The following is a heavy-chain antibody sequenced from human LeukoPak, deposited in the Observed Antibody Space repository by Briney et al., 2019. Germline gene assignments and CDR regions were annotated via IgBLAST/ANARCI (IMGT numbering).Heavy chain of an antibody. J-gene: IGHJ4*02. V-gene: IGHV1-46*01. CDR2: INPSGGST. D-gene: IGHD3-22*01. Sequence: ASVKVSCKASGYTFTSYYMHWVRQAPGQGLEWTGIINPSGGSTSYAQKFQGRVTMTRDTSTSTVYMELSSLRSEDTAVYYCAREGTMIVVVTKDYFDYWGQGTLVTVSS. CDR1: GYTFTSYY. CDR3: AREGTMIVVVTKDYFDY.